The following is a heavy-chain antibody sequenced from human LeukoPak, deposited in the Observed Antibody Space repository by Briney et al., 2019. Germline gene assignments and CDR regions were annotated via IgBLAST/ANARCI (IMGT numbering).Heavy chain of an antibody. J-gene: IGHJ4*02. D-gene: IGHD6-13*01. V-gene: IGHV3-23*01. CDR3: AKDSYSSTLFDY. CDR1: GFTFSSYA. Sequence: PGGSLRLSCAASGFTFSSYAMSWVRQAPGKGLEWVSAISGGGGSTYYADSVKGRFTISRDNSKNTLYLQMNSLRAEDAAVYYCAKDSYSSTLFDYWGQGTLVTVSS. CDR2: ISGGGGST.